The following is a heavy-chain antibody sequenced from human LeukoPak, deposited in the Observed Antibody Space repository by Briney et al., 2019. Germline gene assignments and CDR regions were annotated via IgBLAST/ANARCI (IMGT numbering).Heavy chain of an antibody. V-gene: IGHV3-66*01. CDR1: GFTVSSNY. Sequence: AGGSLRLSCAASGFTVSSNYMSWVRQAPGKGLEWVSVIYSGGSTYYADSVKGRFTISRDNSKNTLYLQMNSLRAEDTAVYYCARDRDDILTGYSWFDPWGQGTLVTVSP. CDR2: IYSGGST. CDR3: ARDRDDILTGYSWFDP. D-gene: IGHD3-9*01. J-gene: IGHJ5*02.